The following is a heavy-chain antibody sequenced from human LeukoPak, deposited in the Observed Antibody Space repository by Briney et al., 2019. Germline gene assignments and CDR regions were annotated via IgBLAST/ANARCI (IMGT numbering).Heavy chain of an antibody. J-gene: IGHJ4*02. V-gene: IGHV4-4*07. D-gene: IGHD1-26*01. CDR2: IYTSGST. CDR3: ARGGLVGATPYYFDY. Sequence: SETLSLTCTVSGGSISSYYWSWIRQPAGKGLEWIGRIYTSGSTNYNPSLKSRVTMSVDTSKNQFSLKLSSVTAADTAVYYCARGGLVGATPYYFDYWGQGTLVTVSS. CDR1: GGSISSYY.